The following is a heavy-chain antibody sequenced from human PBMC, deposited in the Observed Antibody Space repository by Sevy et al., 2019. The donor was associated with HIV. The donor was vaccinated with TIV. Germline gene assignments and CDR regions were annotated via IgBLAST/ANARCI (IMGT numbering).Heavy chain of an antibody. CDR1: GFTFSSYS. D-gene: IGHD3-22*01. J-gene: IGHJ4*02. Sequence: GGSLRLSCAASGFTFSSYSMNWVRQAPGKGLEWVSSISSSSSYIYYADSVKGRFTISRDNAKNSLYLQMNSLRAEHTAVNYGARIHPWDIYDSSGYYPDYWGQGTLVTVSS. CDR2: ISSSSSYI. CDR3: ARIHPWDIYDSSGYYPDY. V-gene: IGHV3-21*01.